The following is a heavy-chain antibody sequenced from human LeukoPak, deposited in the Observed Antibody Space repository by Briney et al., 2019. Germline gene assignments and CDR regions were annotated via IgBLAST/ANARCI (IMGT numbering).Heavy chain of an antibody. CDR1: GFTFSSYA. D-gene: IGHD3-22*01. CDR3: AKSGDGSGYYDDFDY. J-gene: IGHJ4*02. Sequence: PGGSLRLSCAASGFTFSSYAMSWVRQAPGKGLEWVSAISGSGGSTYYADSVKGRFTISRDNSKNTLYLQMNSLRAEDTAVYYCAKSGDGSGYYDDFDYWGQGTLVTVSS. CDR2: ISGSGGST. V-gene: IGHV3-23*01.